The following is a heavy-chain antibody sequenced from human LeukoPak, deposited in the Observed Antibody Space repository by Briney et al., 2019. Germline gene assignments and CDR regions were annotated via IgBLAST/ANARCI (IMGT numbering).Heavy chain of an antibody. CDR3: ARHLLWFGELSGGFDY. Sequence: GGSLRLSCEASGFLFRNYEMKWVRQAPGKGLEWVSAISGSGGSTYYADSVKGRFTISRDNSKNTLYLQMNSLRAEDTAVYYCARHLLWFGELSGGFDYWGQGTLVTVSS. CDR1: GFLFRNYE. CDR2: ISGSGGST. V-gene: IGHV3-23*01. D-gene: IGHD3-10*01. J-gene: IGHJ4*02.